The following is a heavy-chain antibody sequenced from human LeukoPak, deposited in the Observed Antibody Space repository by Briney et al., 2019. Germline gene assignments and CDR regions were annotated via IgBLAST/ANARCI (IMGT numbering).Heavy chain of an antibody. J-gene: IGHJ4*02. CDR3: AGVKRYCSSTSCYHAIQLWLHGPGYFDY. D-gene: IGHD2-2*01. CDR1: GGSFSGYY. V-gene: IGHV4-34*01. CDR2: INHSGST. Sequence: SETLSLTCAVYGGSFSGYYWSWIRQPPGKGLEWIGEINHSGSTNYNPSLKSRVTISVDTSKNQSSLKLSSVTAADTAVYYCAGVKRYCSSTSCYHAIQLWLHGPGYFDYWGQGTLVTVSS.